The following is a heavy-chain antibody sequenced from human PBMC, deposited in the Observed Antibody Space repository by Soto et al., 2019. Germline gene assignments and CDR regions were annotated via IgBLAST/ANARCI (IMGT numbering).Heavy chain of an antibody. V-gene: IGHV4-39*01. CDR3: ARHTPAISISDH. CDR1: GGSISSSSYY. CDR2: IYYSGST. Sequence: QLQLQESGPGLVKPSETLSLTCTVSGGSISSSSYYWGWIRQPPGKGLEWIGSIYYSGSTYYNPSLKCRVTLSVDTSKHQFSLTLSSVTAADTAVYYCARHTPAISISDHWGQGTLVTVSS. J-gene: IGHJ4*02. D-gene: IGHD2-15*01.